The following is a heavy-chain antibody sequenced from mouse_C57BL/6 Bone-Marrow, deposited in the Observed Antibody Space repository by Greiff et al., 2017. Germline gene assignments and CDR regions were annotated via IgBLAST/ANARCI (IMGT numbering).Heavy chain of an antibody. J-gene: IGHJ2*01. CDR3: ARFIGDY. CDR1: GYSITSGYY. D-gene: IGHD1-1*01. CDR2: ISYDGSN. V-gene: IGHV3-6*01. Sequence: EVQRQESGPGLVKPSQSLSLTCSVTGYSITSGYYWNWIRQFPGNKLEWMGYISYDGSNNYNPSLKNRISITRDTSKNQFFLKLNSVTTEDTATYYCARFIGDYWGQGTTLTVSS.